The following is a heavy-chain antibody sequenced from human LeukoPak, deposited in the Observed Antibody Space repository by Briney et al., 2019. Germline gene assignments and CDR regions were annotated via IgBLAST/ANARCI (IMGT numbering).Heavy chain of an antibody. CDR2: ISSSGNVV. J-gene: IGHJ4*02. Sequence: LPGGSLRLSCAASGFTLCNYEMNWVRQAPGKGLEWVSYISSSGNVVYNADSVKGRFTISRDNAKNSLYVQMNSLRAEDTAVYYWARQTVYWGQGTLVTVSS. CDR3: ARQTVY. V-gene: IGHV3-48*03. CDR1: GFTLCNYE.